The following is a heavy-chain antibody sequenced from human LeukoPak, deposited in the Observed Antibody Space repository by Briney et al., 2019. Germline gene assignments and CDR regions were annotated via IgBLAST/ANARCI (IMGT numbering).Heavy chain of an antibody. CDR3: ARSVGQLVPYYFDY. CDR2: INPNSGGT. D-gene: IGHD6-6*01. J-gene: IGHJ4*02. Sequence: GASVKVSCKASGYTFTGYYMHWVRQAPGQGLEWMGWINPNSGGTNYAQKFQGRVTMTRDTSISTAYMELSRLRSDDTAVYYCARSVGQLVPYYFDYWGQGTLVTVSS. V-gene: IGHV1-2*02. CDR1: GYTFTGYY.